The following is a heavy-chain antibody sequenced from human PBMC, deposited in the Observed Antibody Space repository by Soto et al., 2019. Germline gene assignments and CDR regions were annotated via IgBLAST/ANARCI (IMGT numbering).Heavy chain of an antibody. D-gene: IGHD2-15*01. CDR2: ISSSSSYI. J-gene: IGHJ4*02. CDR3: AREVTVAVPLHY. Sequence: PGGSLRLSCAASGFTFSSYSMNWVRQAPGKGLEWVSSISSSSSYIYYADSVKGRFTISRDNAKNSLYLQMNSLRAEDTAVYYCAREVTVAVPLHYWGQGTLVTVS. V-gene: IGHV3-21*01. CDR1: GFTFSSYS.